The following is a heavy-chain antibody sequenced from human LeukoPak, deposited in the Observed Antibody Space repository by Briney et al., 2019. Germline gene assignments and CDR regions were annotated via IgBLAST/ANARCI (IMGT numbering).Heavy chain of an antibody. V-gene: IGHV3-9*01. CDR1: GFTFDDYA. CDR3: AKDGERAYCGGNCYLDYYYGMDV. Sequence: GGSLRLSCAASGFTFDDYAMHWVRQAPGKGLEGVSGISWNSGSIVYADSVKGRFTISRDNAKNSLYLQMNSLRAEDTALYYCAKDGERAYCGGNCYLDYYYGMDVWGQGTTVTVSS. J-gene: IGHJ6*02. D-gene: IGHD2-21*02. CDR2: ISWNSGSI.